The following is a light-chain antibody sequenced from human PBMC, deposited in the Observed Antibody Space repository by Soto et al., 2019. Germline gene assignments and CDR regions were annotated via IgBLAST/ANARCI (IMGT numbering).Light chain of an antibody. Sequence: QSALTQPASVSGSPGPSITISCTGTSSDVGGYNYVSWYQHHPGKAPKLMIYDVGNRPSGVSNRFSGSKSGNTASLTISGLQAEDEGDYYCGSYTRTTTPFVFGTGTKLTVL. J-gene: IGLJ1*01. V-gene: IGLV2-14*01. CDR1: SSDVGGYNY. CDR2: DVG. CDR3: GSYTRTTTPFV.